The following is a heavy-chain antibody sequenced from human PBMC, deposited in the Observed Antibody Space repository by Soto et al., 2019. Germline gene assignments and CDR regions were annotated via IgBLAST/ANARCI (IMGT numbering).Heavy chain of an antibody. CDR2: ITHMFGTA. D-gene: IGHD6-19*01. CDR1: GGTFSRYA. V-gene: IGHV1-69*12. Sequence: QVQLVQSGAEVKKPGSSVKVSCKASGGTFSRYAISWVRQAPGQGLEWMGGITHMFGTANYAQKFQGRLTITEDESTSTVHMELRRLRSEDTAVYYCAQTLGSAVAGPGRFDLWGRGTLVIVSS. J-gene: IGHJ2*01. CDR3: AQTLGSAVAGPGRFDL.